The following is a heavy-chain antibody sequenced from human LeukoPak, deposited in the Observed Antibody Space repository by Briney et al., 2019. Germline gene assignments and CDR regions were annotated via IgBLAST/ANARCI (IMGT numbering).Heavy chain of an antibody. CDR1: GFIFDECT. CDR2: ISGDGGIT. CDR3: AKDIGGYSGYDLGY. J-gene: IGHJ4*02. V-gene: IGHV3-43*02. D-gene: IGHD5-12*01. Sequence: GGSLRLSCAASGFIFDECTMHWVRQAPGKGLEWVSLISGDGGITSYADSVKGRFTISRDNSENSLYLQMNSLRIEDTALYYCAKDIGGYSGYDLGYWGQGTLVTVSS.